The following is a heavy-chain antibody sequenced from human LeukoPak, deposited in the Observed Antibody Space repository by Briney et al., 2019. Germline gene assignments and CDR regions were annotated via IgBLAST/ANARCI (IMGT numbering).Heavy chain of an antibody. CDR3: ARGRWEPDY. D-gene: IGHD1-26*01. CDR1: GGSISSYY. V-gene: IGHV4-59*01. CDR2: IYYSGST. J-gene: IGHJ4*02. Sequence: SETLSLTCTVSGGSISSYYWSWLRQPPGKGLEWIGYIYYSGSTNYNPSLKSRVTISVDTSKNQFSLKLSSVTAADTAVYYCARGRWEPDYWGQGTLVTVSS.